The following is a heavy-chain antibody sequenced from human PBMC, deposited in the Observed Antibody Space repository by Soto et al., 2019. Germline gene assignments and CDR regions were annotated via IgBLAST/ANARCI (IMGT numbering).Heavy chain of an antibody. V-gene: IGHV3-23*01. CDR2: ISGSGGST. J-gene: IGHJ4*02. CDR1: GFTFSSYA. D-gene: IGHD6-19*01. CDR3: AKDHSRGYSSGWYYQGPTEFDY. Sequence: GGSLRLSCAASGFTFSSYAMSWVRQAPGKGLEWVSAISGSGGSTYYADSVKGRFTISRDNSKNTLYLQMNSLRAEDTAVYYCAKDHSRGYSSGWYYQGPTEFDYWGQGTLVTVSS.